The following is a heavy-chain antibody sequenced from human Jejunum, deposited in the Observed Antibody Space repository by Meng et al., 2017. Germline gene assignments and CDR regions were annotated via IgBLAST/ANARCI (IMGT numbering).Heavy chain of an antibody. Sequence: GGSLRLSCAASGFTFSTARMGWVRQAPGKGLEWVARIKSETDGGTTDYPAPVKGRFIISRDDSTDTLSLQMNSLETEDTALYYCTGVSTTRDYWGQGTLVTVSS. CDR3: TGVSTTRDY. J-gene: IGHJ4*02. CDR2: IKSETDGGTT. CDR1: GFTFSTAR. V-gene: IGHV3-15*01. D-gene: IGHD1-1*01.